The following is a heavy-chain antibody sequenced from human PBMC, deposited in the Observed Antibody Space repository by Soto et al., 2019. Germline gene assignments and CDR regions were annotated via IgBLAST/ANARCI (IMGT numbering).Heavy chain of an antibody. CDR2: ISAYNGNT. Sequence: ASVKVSCKASGYTFTSYGISWVRQAPGQGLEWMGWISAYNGNTNYAQKLQGRVTMTTDTSKNQFSLKLSSVTAADTAVYYCARDKGDICSGGSCYSGGLLHGMDVWGQGTTVTVSS. D-gene: IGHD2-15*01. CDR3: ARDKGDICSGGSCYSGGLLHGMDV. J-gene: IGHJ6*02. CDR1: GYTFTSYG. V-gene: IGHV1-18*01.